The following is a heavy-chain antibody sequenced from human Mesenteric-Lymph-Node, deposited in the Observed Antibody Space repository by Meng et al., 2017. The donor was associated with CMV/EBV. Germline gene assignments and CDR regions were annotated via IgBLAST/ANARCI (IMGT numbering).Heavy chain of an antibody. D-gene: IGHD2-2*01. Sequence: GESLKISCKGSGYSFTSYWIGWVRQMPGKGLEWMGIIYPGDSDTRYSPSFQGQVTISADKSLSTAYLQWSSLKASDTAMYYCARTIVVVPAAPHGMDVWGQGTTVTVSS. J-gene: IGHJ6*02. CDR3: ARTIVVVPAAPHGMDV. CDR2: IYPGDSDT. V-gene: IGHV5-51*01. CDR1: GYSFTSYW.